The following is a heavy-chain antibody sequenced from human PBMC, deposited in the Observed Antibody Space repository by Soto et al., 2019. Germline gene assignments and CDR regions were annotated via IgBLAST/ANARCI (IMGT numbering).Heavy chain of an antibody. V-gene: IGHV4-30-4*01. Sequence: SETLSLTCTVSGGSISSSSYYWSWIRQTPGKGLEWIGCIYKGGSTYYDPSLKSRVSTSLDTSKNQFSLKLNSVTAADTAVYYCARDANFFDFWGQGVLVTVS. CDR2: IYKGGST. CDR3: ARDANFFDF. J-gene: IGHJ4*02. CDR1: GGSISSSSYY.